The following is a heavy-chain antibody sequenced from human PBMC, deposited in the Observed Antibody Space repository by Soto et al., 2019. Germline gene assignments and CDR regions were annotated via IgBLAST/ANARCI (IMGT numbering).Heavy chain of an antibody. V-gene: IGHV3-74*01. J-gene: IGHJ4*02. CDR2: INSDGSST. CDR3: ARYGGTGPIFY. Sequence: PGGSLRLSCAASGFSFSSYWMHWVRQTPGKGLVWVSRINSDGSSTNYADSVKGRFTISRDNAKNTLYLQMNSLRAEDTAMYYCARYGGTGPIFYWGQGTLVTVSS. D-gene: IGHD4-17*01. CDR1: GFSFSSYW.